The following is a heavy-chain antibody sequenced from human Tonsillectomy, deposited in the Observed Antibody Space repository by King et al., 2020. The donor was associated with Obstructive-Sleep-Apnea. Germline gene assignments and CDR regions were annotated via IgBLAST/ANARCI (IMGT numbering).Heavy chain of an antibody. CDR2: IYYSGST. CDR1: GGSISSYY. V-gene: IGHV4-59*01. Sequence: VQLQESGPGLVKPSETLSLTCTVSGGSISSYYWSWIWQPPGKGLEWIGYIYYSGSTNYNPSLKSRVTISVDTSKNQFSLKLSSVTAADTAVYYCARVGSSGWYFWGQGTLVTVSS. J-gene: IGHJ4*02. CDR3: ARVGSSGWYF. D-gene: IGHD6-19*01.